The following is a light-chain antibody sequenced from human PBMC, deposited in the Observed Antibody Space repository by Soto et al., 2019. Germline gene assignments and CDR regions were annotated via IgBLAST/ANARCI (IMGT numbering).Light chain of an antibody. CDR1: QSVRSTD. CDR2: GAS. CDR3: QQFGNSART. Sequence: EIVLTQSPGTLSLSPGERATLSCRASQSVRSTDLVWYQQKRGQAPRLLIYGASSRATGIPDRFSGSGSGTDFTLTISRLEPEDFAVYYYQQFGNSARTFGQGTEVEV. V-gene: IGKV3-20*01. J-gene: IGKJ1*01.